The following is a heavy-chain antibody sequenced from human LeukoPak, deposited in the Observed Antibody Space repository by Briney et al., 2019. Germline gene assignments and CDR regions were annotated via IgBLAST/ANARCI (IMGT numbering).Heavy chain of an antibody. V-gene: IGHV3-23*01. Sequence: GGSLRLSCAASGFTFSSYAMSWVRQAPGKGLEWVSAISGSGGSTYYADSVKGRFTISRDNSKNTLYLQMNSLRAEDTAVHYCAKAVYYDTTGAFDYWGQGTLVTVSS. D-gene: IGHD3-22*01. CDR1: GFTFSSYA. CDR2: ISGSGGST. CDR3: AKAVYYDTTGAFDY. J-gene: IGHJ4*02.